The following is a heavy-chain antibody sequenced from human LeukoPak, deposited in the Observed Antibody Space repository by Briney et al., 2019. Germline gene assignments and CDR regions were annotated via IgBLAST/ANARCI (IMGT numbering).Heavy chain of an antibody. CDR2: INHSGST. CDR1: GGSFSGYY. V-gene: IGHV4-34*01. J-gene: IGHJ4*02. Sequence: SETLSLTCAVYGGSFSGYYWSWIRQPPGKGLEWIGEINHSGSTNYNPSLKSRVTISVDTSKNQFSLKLSSVTAADTAVYYCARGLGATIYQGGFDYWGQGTLVTVSS. D-gene: IGHD5-24*01. CDR3: ARGLGATIYQGGFDY.